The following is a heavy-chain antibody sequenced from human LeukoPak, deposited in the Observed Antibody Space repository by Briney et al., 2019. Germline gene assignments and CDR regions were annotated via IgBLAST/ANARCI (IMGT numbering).Heavy chain of an antibody. V-gene: IGHV4-34*01. J-gene: IGHJ4*02. CDR2: INHSGST. CDR3: ARGRNGSGSFVWGSYRPFDY. D-gene: IGHD3-16*02. CDR1: GGSFSGYY. Sequence: SETLSLTCAVYGGSFSGYYWSWIRQPPGKGLEWNGEINHSGSTNYNPSLKSRVTISVDTSKNQFSLKLSSVTAADTAVYYCARGRNGSGSFVWGSYRPFDYWGQGTLVTVSS.